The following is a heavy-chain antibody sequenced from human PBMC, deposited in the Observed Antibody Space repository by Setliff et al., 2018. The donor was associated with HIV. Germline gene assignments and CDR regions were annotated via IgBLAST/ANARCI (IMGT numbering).Heavy chain of an antibody. D-gene: IGHD3-22*01. V-gene: IGHV1-2*02. Sequence: ASVKVSCKASGYTFTGYYMHWVRQAPGQGLEWMGWINPNSGCTTYAQKFQGRVTMTRDTSISTAYMELSRLRSDDTAVYYCARDDYYDSSGYWGSYYYYGMDVWGQGTTVTVSS. CDR2: INPNSGCT. CDR1: GYTFTGYY. CDR3: ARDDYYDSSGYWGSYYYYGMDV. J-gene: IGHJ6*02.